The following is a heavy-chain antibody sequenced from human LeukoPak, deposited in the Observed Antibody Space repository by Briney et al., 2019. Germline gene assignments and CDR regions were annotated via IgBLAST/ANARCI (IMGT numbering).Heavy chain of an antibody. V-gene: IGHV3-23*01. J-gene: IGHJ4*02. CDR1: GFTFSSYA. Sequence: GGSLRLSCAASGFTFSSYAMSWVRQAPGKGLEWVSAISGSGGSTYYADSVKGRFTISRDNSKNTLYLQMDSLRAEDTAVYYCAKDTSLSHGADYWAREPWSPSPQ. CDR3: AKDTSLSHGADY. D-gene: IGHD3-10*01. CDR2: ISGSGGST.